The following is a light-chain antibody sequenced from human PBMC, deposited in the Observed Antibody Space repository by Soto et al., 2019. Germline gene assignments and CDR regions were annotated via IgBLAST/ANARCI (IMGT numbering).Light chain of an antibody. CDR1: NSNVGSNY. CDR2: ENN. J-gene: IGLJ1*01. CDR3: GTWDSSLSTFV. V-gene: IGLV1-51*02. Sequence: QSVLTQPPSVSAAPGQKVTISCSGSNSNVGSNYICWYQQFLGTAPKLLIYENNKRPSGIPDRFSGSKSGTSATLGITGPQTGDEADYYCGTWDSSLSTFVFGTGTKLTVL.